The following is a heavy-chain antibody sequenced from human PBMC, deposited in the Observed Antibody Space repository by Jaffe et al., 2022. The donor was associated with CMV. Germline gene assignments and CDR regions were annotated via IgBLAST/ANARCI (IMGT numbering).Heavy chain of an antibody. CDR1: GFTFSSYA. Sequence: EVQLVESGGGLVQPGGSLRLSCSASGFTFSSYAMHWVRQAPGKGLEYVSAISSNGGSTYYADSVKGRFTISRDNSKNTLYLQMSSLRAEDTAVYYCVNSGSYFNGIFDYWGQGTLVTVSS. J-gene: IGHJ4*02. CDR3: VNSGSYFNGIFDY. CDR2: ISSNGGST. V-gene: IGHV3-64D*06. D-gene: IGHD1-26*01.